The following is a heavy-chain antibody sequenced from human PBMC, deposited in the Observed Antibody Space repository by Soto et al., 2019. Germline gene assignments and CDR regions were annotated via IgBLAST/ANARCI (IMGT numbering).Heavy chain of an antibody. CDR2: ISGSGGST. Sequence: GGSLRLSCAASGFTFSSYAMSWVRQAPGKGLEWVSAISGSGGSTYYADSVKGRFTISRDNSKNTLYLQMNSLRAEDTAVYYCAKSRGCSGGSCYSGRLDYWGQGTLVTVSS. D-gene: IGHD2-15*01. J-gene: IGHJ4*02. CDR3: AKSRGCSGGSCYSGRLDY. CDR1: GFTFSSYA. V-gene: IGHV3-23*01.